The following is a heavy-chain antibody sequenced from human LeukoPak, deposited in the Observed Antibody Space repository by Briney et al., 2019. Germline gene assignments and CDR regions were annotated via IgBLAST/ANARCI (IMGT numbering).Heavy chain of an antibody. CDR3: AREWAYGDYFDY. V-gene: IGHV3-74*01. CDR2: INSDGSST. J-gene: IGHJ4*02. D-gene: IGHD4-17*01. Sequence: GGSLRLSCAASGFTFSSYWMHWVRQAPGKGLVWVSRINSDGSSTSYADSVKGRFTISRDNAKNALYLQMNSLRAEDTAVYYCAREWAYGDYFDYWGQGTLVTVSS. CDR1: GFTFSSYW.